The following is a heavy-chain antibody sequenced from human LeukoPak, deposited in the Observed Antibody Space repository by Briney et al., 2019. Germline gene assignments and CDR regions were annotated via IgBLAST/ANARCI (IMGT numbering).Heavy chain of an antibody. V-gene: IGHV1-18*01. CDR3: AREPSGLLFDY. J-gene: IGHJ4*02. D-gene: IGHD6-25*01. Sequence: ASVKVSCKASGYTFTKFGISWVRQAPGQEFEWMGWISPYNDNTNYAKKFQGRVTLTTDASTSTAYMELRGLTSDDTAVYYCAREPSGLLFDYWGLGTLVTVSS. CDR2: ISPYNDNT. CDR1: GYTFTKFG.